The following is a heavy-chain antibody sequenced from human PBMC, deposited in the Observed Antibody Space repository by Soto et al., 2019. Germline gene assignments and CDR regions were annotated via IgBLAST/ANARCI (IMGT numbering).Heavy chain of an antibody. D-gene: IGHD5-18*01. V-gene: IGHV3-21*01. Sequence: GALRLSCAASGFTFSSYSMNWVRQAPGKGLEWVSSISSSSSYIYYADSVKGRFTISRDNAKNSLYLQMNSLRAEDTAVYYCARESPDTAMVAYYYYYGMDVWGQGTTVTVSS. J-gene: IGHJ6*02. CDR3: ARESPDTAMVAYYYYYGMDV. CDR1: GFTFSSYS. CDR2: ISSSSSYI.